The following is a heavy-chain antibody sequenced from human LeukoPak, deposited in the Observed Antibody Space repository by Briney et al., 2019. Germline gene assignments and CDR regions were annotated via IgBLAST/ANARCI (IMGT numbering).Heavy chain of an antibody. V-gene: IGHV1-18*01. D-gene: IGHD5-18*01. CDR3: ARNADSYGHGDWFDP. J-gene: IGHJ5*02. Sequence: GASVKVSCKASGYTFTSYGISWVRQAPGQGLEWMGWISAYNGNTNYAQKLQGRVTMTTDTSTSTAYMELSRLRSDDTAVYYCARNADSYGHGDWFDPWGQGSLVTVSS. CDR2: ISAYNGNT. CDR1: GYTFTSYG.